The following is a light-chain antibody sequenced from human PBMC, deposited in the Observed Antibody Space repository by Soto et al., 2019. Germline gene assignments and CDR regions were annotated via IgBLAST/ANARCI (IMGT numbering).Light chain of an antibody. V-gene: IGKV3-11*01. J-gene: IGKJ1*01. CDR2: GAS. CDR1: QSVSSY. Sequence: EIVLTQSPATLSLSPGERATLSCRASQSVSSYLAWYQQKPGQAPRLLIYGASNRATGIPARFSGSGSGTDFTLTISSLEHEDFAVYYCQQRSSWPRTFGQGTKVEI. CDR3: QQRSSWPRT.